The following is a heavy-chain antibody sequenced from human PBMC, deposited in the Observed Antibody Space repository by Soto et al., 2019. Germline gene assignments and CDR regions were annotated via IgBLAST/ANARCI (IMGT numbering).Heavy chain of an antibody. D-gene: IGHD2-2*01. Sequence: SVKVSCKASGGTFSSYAISWVRQAPGQGLEWMGGIIPIFGTANYAQKFQGRVTITADESTSTAYMELSSLRSEDTAVYYCAITLVVPAATYYYYYGMDVWGQGTTVTVSS. V-gene: IGHV1-69*13. CDR2: IIPIFGTA. CDR3: AITLVVPAATYYYYYGMDV. CDR1: GGTFSSYA. J-gene: IGHJ6*02.